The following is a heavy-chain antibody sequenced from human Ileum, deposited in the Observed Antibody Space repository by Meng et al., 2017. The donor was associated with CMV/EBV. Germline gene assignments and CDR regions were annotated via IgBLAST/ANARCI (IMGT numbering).Heavy chain of an antibody. J-gene: IGHJ4*02. Sequence: GESLKISCAASGFTSSSHWMHWVRQVPGKGLVSVSRINTDGSYVMYADSVKGRFTISRDNAKNTLYLQMNSLRAEDTAFYYCITEVLGGDYWGQGTLVTVSS. D-gene: IGHD1-14*01. CDR2: INTDGSYV. V-gene: IGHV3-74*03. CDR1: GFTSSSHW. CDR3: ITEVLGGDY.